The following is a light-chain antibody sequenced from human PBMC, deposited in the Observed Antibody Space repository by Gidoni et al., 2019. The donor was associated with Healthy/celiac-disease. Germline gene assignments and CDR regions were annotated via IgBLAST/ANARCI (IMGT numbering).Light chain of an antibody. V-gene: IGLV2-8*01. CDR1: SSDVGGYNY. CDR3: SSYAGSNSVV. CDR2: EVS. J-gene: IGLJ2*01. Sequence: LTQPPSASGSPGQSVTISCTGTSSDVGGYNYVSWYQQHPGKAPKLMIYEVSKRPSGVPDRFSGSKSGNTASLTVSGLQAEDEADYYCSSYAGSNSVVFGGGTKLTV.